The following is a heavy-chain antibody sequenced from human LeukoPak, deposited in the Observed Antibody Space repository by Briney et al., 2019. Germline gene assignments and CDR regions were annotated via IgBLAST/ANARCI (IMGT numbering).Heavy chain of an antibody. V-gene: IGHV4-34*01. CDR1: GGSFSGYY. CDR2: INHSGST. D-gene: IGHD6-13*01. CDR3: ARGIAAAGRNYYYYYYMDV. J-gene: IGHJ6*03. Sequence: PSETLSLTCAVYGGSFSGYYWSWIRQPPGKGLEWIGEINHSGSTNYNPSLKSRVTISVDTSKNQFSLKLSSVTAADTAVYYCARGIAAAGRNYYYYYYMDVWGKGTTVTISS.